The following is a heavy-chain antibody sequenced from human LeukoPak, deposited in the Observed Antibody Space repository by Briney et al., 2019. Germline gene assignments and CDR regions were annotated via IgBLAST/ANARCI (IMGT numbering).Heavy chain of an antibody. Sequence: GASVKVSCKASGYTFTSYDINWVRQATGQGLEWMGWMSPNSDNRGYEQKFQGRVTMTMDTSISTAYMELSSLRSEDTAVYYCAAIMVVTAGVAFNIWGQGKMVTVSS. CDR2: MSPNSDNR. D-gene: IGHD2-21*02. CDR1: GYTFTSYD. V-gene: IGHV1-8*01. J-gene: IGHJ3*02. CDR3: AAIMVVTAGVAFNI.